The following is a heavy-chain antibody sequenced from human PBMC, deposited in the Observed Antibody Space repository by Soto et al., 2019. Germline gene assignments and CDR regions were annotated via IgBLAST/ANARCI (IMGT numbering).Heavy chain of an antibody. V-gene: IGHV1-46*03. CDR3: TIPESVTQAFDG. CDR1: GYTFTSYY. D-gene: IGHD2-21*02. CDR2: INPGGCST. J-gene: IGHJ3*01. Sequence: QVQLVQSGAEVKKPGASVKVSCKASGYTFTSYYIHWVRQAPGQGLEWMGIINPGGCSTDYAQKFQGRVTMTRATSTSTVYMELSSLRSEDTAVFYCTIPESVTQAFDGWGQGTMVTVSS.